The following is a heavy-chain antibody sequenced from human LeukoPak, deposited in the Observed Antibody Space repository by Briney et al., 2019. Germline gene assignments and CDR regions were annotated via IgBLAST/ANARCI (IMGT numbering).Heavy chain of an antibody. CDR3: AKVGYDILTGYYKGAFDI. CDR1: GYTFTSYG. V-gene: IGHV1-2*02. J-gene: IGHJ3*02. CDR2: INPNSGGT. Sequence: ASVKVSCKASGYTFTSYGISWVRQAPGQGLEWMGWINPNSGGTHYAQKFQGRVTMTRDTSISTAYMELSRLRSDDTAVYYCAKVGYDILTGYYKGAFDIWGQGTMVTVSS. D-gene: IGHD3-9*01.